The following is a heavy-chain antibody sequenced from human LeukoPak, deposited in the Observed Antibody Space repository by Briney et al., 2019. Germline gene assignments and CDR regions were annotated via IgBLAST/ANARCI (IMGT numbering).Heavy chain of an antibody. V-gene: IGHV4-59*01. D-gene: IGHD3-10*01. Sequence: SETLSLTCTVSGGSISSYYWSWIRQPPGKGLEWIAYIYYTGSTNSNPSLKSRVTISVDTSKNQFSLKLSSVTAADTAVYYCAKNYGSGSYLFDYWGQGTLVTVSS. CDR1: GGSISSYY. J-gene: IGHJ4*02. CDR3: AKNYGSGSYLFDY. CDR2: IYYTGST.